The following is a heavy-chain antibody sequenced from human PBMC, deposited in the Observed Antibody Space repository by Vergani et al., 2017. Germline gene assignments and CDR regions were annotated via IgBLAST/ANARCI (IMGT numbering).Heavy chain of an antibody. CDR1: GFTFSDYY. V-gene: IGHV3-11*01. J-gene: IGHJ4*02. Sequence: VQLLESGGGLVQPGGSLRLSCAASGFTFSDYYMSWIRQAPGKGLEWVSYISSIGSTIYYADSVKGRFTISRDNAKNSLYLQMNSLRAEDTAVYYCARAKELVDYYFDYWGQGTLVTVSS. CDR2: ISSIGSTI. CDR3: ARAKELVDYYFDY. D-gene: IGHD1-7*01.